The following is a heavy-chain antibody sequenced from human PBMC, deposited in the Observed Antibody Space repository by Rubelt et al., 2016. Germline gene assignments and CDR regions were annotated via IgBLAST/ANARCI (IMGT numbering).Heavy chain of an antibody. D-gene: IGHD3-22*01. Sequence: PSLKSRDTISVDKSKNQFSLKLSSVTAADTAVYYCARTYYYDSSGYSDPLYYFDYWGQGTLVTVSS. J-gene: IGHJ4*02. V-gene: IGHV4-4*02. CDR3: ARTYYYDSSGYSDPLYYFDY.